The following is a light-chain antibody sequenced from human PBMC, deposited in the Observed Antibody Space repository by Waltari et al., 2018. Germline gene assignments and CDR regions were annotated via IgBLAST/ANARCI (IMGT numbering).Light chain of an antibody. CDR3: QQRTNLIT. V-gene: IGKV3-11*01. CDR2: DAS. J-gene: IGKJ5*01. Sequence: IVLTQSPATLSLSPGERATLSCRASQSVSRYLAWYQQQPGQAPRLLINDASNRATGIPDRFSGSGSGTDFTLTISSLEPEDFAVYYCQQRTNLITFGQGTRLEIK. CDR1: QSVSRY.